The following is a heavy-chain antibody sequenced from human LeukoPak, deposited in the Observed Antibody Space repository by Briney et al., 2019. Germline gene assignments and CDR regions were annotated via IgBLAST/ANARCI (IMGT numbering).Heavy chain of an antibody. CDR2: ISAYNGNT. J-gene: IGHJ4*02. V-gene: IGHV1-18*01. CDR1: GYTFSTYG. CDR3: ARDMVTGGFDY. D-gene: IGHD1-14*01. Sequence: GASVKVSCKASGYTFSTYGISWVRQAPGQGLEWMGWISAYNGNTNYAQKLQGRVTMTTDTSTSTAYMELRSLRSDDTAVYYCARDMVTGGFDYWGQGTLVTVSS.